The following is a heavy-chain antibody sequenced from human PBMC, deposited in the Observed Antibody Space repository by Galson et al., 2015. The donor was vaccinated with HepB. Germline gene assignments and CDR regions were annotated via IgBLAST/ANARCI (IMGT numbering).Heavy chain of an antibody. J-gene: IGHJ4*02. CDR3: TTGPQTLNCSSTSCYLYYFDY. CDR2: IKSKTDGGTT. D-gene: IGHD2-2*01. CDR1: GFTFSNAW. Sequence: SLRLSCAASGFTFSNAWMNWVRQAPGKGLEWVGRIKSKTDGGTTDYAAPVKGRFTISRDDSKNTLYLQMNSLKTEDTAVYYCTTGPQTLNCSSTSCYLYYFDYWGQGTLVTVSS. V-gene: IGHV3-15*07.